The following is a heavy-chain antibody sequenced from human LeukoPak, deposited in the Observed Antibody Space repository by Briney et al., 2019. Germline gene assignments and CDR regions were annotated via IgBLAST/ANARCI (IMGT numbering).Heavy chain of an antibody. V-gene: IGHV1-2*02. CDR2: INPNSGGT. J-gene: IGHJ4*02. Sequence: ASVKVSCKASGYTFTGYYMHWVRQAPGQGLEWMGWINPNSGGTNYAQKFQGRVTMTRDTSISTAYMELSGLRSDDTAVYYCARDVRDDSSGYYVGYWGQGTLVTVSS. CDR3: ARDVRDDSSGYYVGY. D-gene: IGHD3-22*01. CDR1: GYTFTGYY.